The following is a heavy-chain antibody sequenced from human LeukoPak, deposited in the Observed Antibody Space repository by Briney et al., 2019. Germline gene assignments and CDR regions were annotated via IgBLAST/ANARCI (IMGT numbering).Heavy chain of an antibody. CDR1: GFTVSSNY. D-gene: IGHD3-10*01. J-gene: IGHJ6*02. CDR3: ARNMAYYGSGSYYYYGMDV. V-gene: IGHV3-53*01. CDR2: IYSGGST. Sequence: PGGSLRLSCAASGFTVSSNYMSWVRQAPGKGLEWVSVIYSGGSTYYADSVKGRFTISRDNSKNTLYLQMNSLRAEDAAVYYCARNMAYYGSGSYYYYGMDVWGQGTTVTVS.